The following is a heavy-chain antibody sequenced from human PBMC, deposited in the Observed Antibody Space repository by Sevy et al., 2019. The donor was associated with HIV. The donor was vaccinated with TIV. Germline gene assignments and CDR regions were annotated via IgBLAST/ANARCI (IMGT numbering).Heavy chain of an antibody. CDR3: ARDYIYALDV. CDR2: IYYSGST. Sequence: SETLSLTCTVSGGSISSYYWSWIRQPPGKGLEWIGYIYYSGSTNYNPSLKSRVTISVDTSKNQFSLKLSSVTAADTAMYYCARDYIYALDVWGQGTTVTVSS. V-gene: IGHV4-59*01. CDR1: GGSISSYY. J-gene: IGHJ6*02.